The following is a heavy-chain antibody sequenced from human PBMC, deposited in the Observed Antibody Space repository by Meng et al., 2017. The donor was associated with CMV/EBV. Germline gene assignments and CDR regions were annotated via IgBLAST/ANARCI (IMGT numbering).Heavy chain of an antibody. D-gene: IGHD3-3*01. CDR3: ARDNRRGGVDY. V-gene: IGHV4-30-4*08. CDR2: IYYSGST. CDR1: GGSSSRGDYY. J-gene: IGHJ4*02. Sequence: VQLQGSVPVQLSASQSLSLTCTGSGGSSSRGDYYWSWIRQPPGKGLEWIGYIYYSGSTYYNPSLKSRVTISVDTSKNQFSLKLSSVTAADTAVYYCARDNRRGGVDYWGQGTLVTVSS.